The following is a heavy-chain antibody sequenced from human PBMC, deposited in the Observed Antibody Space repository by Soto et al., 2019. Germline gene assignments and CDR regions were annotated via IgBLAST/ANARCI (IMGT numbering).Heavy chain of an antibody. CDR3: ARDNSGWSDY. CDR1: GYTFTRYV. D-gene: IGHD6-19*01. V-gene: IGHV1-3*01. J-gene: IGHJ4*02. Sequence: ASVKVSCKASGYTFTRYVMHWVRQAPGQRLEWMGWIDAGNGNTVYLQKFQGSVSITRDTSASTAYMELSSLRSEDTAVYYCARDNSGWSDYWGQGTLVTVSS. CDR2: IDAGNGNT.